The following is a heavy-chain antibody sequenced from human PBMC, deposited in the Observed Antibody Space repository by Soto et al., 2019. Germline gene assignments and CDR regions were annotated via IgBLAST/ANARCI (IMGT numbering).Heavy chain of an antibody. V-gene: IGHV1-69*12. CDR1: GGTFSSYA. CDR3: AGDGVGGCGGDCYSLDY. J-gene: IGHJ4*02. CDR2: IIPIFGTA. D-gene: IGHD2-21*02. Sequence: QVQLVQSGAEVKKPGSSVKVSCKASGGTFSSYAISWVRQAPGQGLEWMGGIIPIFGTANYAQKFQGRVTITGDESTSTAYMELSRLRSEDTAVYYCAGDGVGGCGGDCYSLDYWGQGTLVTVSS.